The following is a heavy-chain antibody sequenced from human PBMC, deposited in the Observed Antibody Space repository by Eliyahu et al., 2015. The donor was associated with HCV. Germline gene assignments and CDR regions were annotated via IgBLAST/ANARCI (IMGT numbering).Heavy chain of an antibody. D-gene: IGHD1-26*01. J-gene: IGHJ4*02. CDR1: GFTFSSHW. V-gene: IGHV3-7*01. CDR2: INQDGSEK. CDR3: AEGSSY. Sequence: EGRLVESGGGLVQPGGSLGLSCAASGFTFSSHWMSWVRQAPGKGLEWVANINQDGSEKDYVDSVKGRFTISRDNAKNSLFLQMNSLRVEDTAVYYCAEGSSYWGQGTLVTVSS.